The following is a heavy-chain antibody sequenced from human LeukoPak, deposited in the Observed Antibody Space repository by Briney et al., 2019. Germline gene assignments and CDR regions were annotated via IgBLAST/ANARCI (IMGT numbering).Heavy chain of an antibody. CDR3: ATPGRTTYYYYYYMDV. Sequence: GASVKVSCKASGGTFSSYAISWVRQAPGQGLEWMGGIIPIFGTANYAQKFQGRVTITTDESTSTAYMELSSLRSEDTAVYYCATPGRTTYYYYYYMDVWGKGTTVTVSS. D-gene: IGHD2/OR15-2a*01. CDR2: IIPIFGTA. CDR1: GGTFSSYA. J-gene: IGHJ6*03. V-gene: IGHV1-69*05.